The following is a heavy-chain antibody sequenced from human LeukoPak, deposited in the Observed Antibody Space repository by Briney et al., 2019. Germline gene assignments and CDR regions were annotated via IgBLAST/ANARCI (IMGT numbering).Heavy chain of an antibody. Sequence: KPSQTLSLTCTVSGGSISSGSYYWSWIRQPAGKGLEWIGRIYTSGSTNYNPSLKSRATISVDTSKNQFSLKLSSVTAADTAVYYCARGHLRAVFGGSYYPFDYWGQGTLVTVSS. CDR1: GGSISSGSYY. D-gene: IGHD1-26*01. CDR3: ARGHLRAVFGGSYYPFDY. CDR2: IYTSGST. J-gene: IGHJ4*02. V-gene: IGHV4-61*02.